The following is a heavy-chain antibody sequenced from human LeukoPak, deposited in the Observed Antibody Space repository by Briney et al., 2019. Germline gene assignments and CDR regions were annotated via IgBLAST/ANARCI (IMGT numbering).Heavy chain of an antibody. J-gene: IGHJ1*01. V-gene: IGHV3-23*01. CDR3: AKDRTSGYVGSLQH. Sequence: PGGSLRLSCAASGFTFSNAWMSWVRQAPGKGLEWVSGISGSGGSTYDADSVKGRFTISRDNSKNTLYLQMNSLRAEDTAAYYCAKDRTSGYVGSLQHWGQGTLVTVSS. D-gene: IGHD3-22*01. CDR2: ISGSGGST. CDR1: GFTFSNAW.